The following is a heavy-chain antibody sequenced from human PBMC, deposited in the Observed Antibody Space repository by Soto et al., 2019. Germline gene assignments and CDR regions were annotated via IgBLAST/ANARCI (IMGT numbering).Heavy chain of an antibody. D-gene: IGHD2-8*02. V-gene: IGHV2-5*02. CDR3: AHYFYILVDDAFDI. CDR1: GFSLSTSGVG. J-gene: IGHJ3*02. Sequence: QITLKESGPTQVKPTQTLTLTCTFSGFSLSTSGVGVGWIRQPPGKALEWLALIYWDDDKRYSPSLKSRLTITKDTSKNQVVLTMTNMDPVDTATYYCAHYFYILVDDAFDIWGQGTMVTVSS. CDR2: IYWDDDK.